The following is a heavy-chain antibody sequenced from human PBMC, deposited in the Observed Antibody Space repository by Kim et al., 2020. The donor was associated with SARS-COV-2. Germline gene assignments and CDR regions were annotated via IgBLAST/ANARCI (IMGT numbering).Heavy chain of an antibody. D-gene: IGHD2-2*01. J-gene: IGHJ4*02. V-gene: IGHV3-21*01. Sequence: ADSVKGRFTIARDNAKNSLYLQKTRLRAEDTAVYYCAREMVVPAAAGFDYWGQGTLVTVSS. CDR3: AREMVVPAAAGFDY.